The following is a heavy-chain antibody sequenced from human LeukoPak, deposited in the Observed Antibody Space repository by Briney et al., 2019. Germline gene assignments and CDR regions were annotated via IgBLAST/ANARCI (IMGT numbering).Heavy chain of an antibody. Sequence: SETLSLTCTVSGGSISSYYWSWIRQPPGKGLEWIGYIYYSGSTSYNPSLKSRVTISVDTSKNQFSLKLSSVTAADTAVYYCARGRFVVVPAAIPAGYYYYMDVWGKGTTVTVSS. J-gene: IGHJ6*03. D-gene: IGHD2-2*02. V-gene: IGHV4-59*12. CDR1: GGSISSYY. CDR3: ARGRFVVVPAAIPAGYYYYMDV. CDR2: IYYSGST.